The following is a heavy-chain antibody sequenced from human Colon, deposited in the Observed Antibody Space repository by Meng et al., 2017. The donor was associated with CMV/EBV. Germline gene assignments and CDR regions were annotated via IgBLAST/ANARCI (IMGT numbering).Heavy chain of an antibody. V-gene: IGHV1-2*02. D-gene: IGHD1-26*01. CDR1: GYTFTGYF. Sequence: QVQLVQAGAEVKKPGASVKVSCKASGYTFTGYFMYWVRQAPGQGLEWMGSINPNSGGTNYAQKFQGRVTMTRDTSNNTAYMELSRLRSDDTAVYYCATVSGGDFDYWGQGTLVTVSS. J-gene: IGHJ4*02. CDR3: ATVSGGDFDY. CDR2: INPNSGGT.